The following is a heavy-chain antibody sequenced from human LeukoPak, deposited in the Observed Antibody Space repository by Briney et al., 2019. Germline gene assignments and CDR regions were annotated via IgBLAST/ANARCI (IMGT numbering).Heavy chain of an antibody. CDR2: INHSGST. Sequence: TSETLSPTCAVYGGSFSGYYWSWIRQPPGKGLEWIGEINHSGSTNYNPSLKSRVTISVDTSKNQFSLKLSSVTAADTAVYYCARGIAAAGNPFGYWGQGTLVTVSS. CDR3: ARGIAAAGNPFGY. J-gene: IGHJ4*02. CDR1: GGSFSGYY. V-gene: IGHV4-34*01. D-gene: IGHD6-13*01.